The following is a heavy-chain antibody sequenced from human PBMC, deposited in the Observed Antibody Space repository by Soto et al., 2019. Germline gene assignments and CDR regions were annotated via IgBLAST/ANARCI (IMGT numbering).Heavy chain of an antibody. CDR1: GFTFISYR. CDR3: AKDPHDTIFHFDY. J-gene: IGHJ4*02. V-gene: IGHV3-30*18. CDR2: ISSDGSNK. D-gene: IGHD1-1*01. Sequence: QVQLVESGGGVVQPGMSLRLSCAASGFTFISYRMHCVRQAPGKALECVAVISSDGSNKYYADSVKGRFTISRDNSKNTLYQQMNSLRAEDTAVYYCAKDPHDTIFHFDYSGQGALVTVSS.